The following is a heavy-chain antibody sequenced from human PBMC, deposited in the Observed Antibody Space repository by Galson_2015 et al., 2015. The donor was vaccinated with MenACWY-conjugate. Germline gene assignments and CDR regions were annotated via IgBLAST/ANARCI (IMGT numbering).Heavy chain of an antibody. CDR3: ARHPPGGRGMDV. V-gene: IGHV5-51*01. CDR2: LDLDSHT. J-gene: IGHJ6*02. Sequence: QSGAEVKKPGESLTISCTATGYSFTTYWVGWGRQMPGLGLEWMGLLDLDSHTRYSPSFEGQVTISSDKSITTAYLQWTSLKASDTAMYYCARHPPGGRGMDVWGQGTRVTVSS. CDR1: GYSFTTYW. D-gene: IGHD1-26*01.